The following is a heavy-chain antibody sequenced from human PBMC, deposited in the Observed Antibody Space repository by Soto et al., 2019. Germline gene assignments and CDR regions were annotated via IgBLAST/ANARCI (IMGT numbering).Heavy chain of an antibody. Sequence: GASVKVSCKASGYTFTSYYMHWVRQAPGQGLEWMGIINPSGGSTSYAQKFQGRVTMTRDTSTSTVYMELSSLRSEDTAVYYCARGYLVAFQRYDAFDIWGQGTMVTVSS. V-gene: IGHV1-46*01. J-gene: IGHJ3*02. CDR1: GYTFTSYY. D-gene: IGHD5-12*01. CDR3: ARGYLVAFQRYDAFDI. CDR2: INPSGGST.